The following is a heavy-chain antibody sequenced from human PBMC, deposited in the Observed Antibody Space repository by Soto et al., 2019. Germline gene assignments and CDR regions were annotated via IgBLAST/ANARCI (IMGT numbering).Heavy chain of an antibody. CDR2: ISGSGGIT. J-gene: IGHJ4*02. CDR3: AKGRDQYYDFWSGYYRS. D-gene: IGHD3-3*01. V-gene: IGHV3-23*01. CDR1: GFTFSSYA. Sequence: EVQLLESGGGLVHPGGSLRLSCAASGFTFSSYAMSWVRQAPGKGLEWVSAISGSGGITYYADSVKGRFTISRDNSKNTLYLQMNSLRAEDTAVYYCAKGRDQYYDFWSGYYRSWGQGTLVTVSS.